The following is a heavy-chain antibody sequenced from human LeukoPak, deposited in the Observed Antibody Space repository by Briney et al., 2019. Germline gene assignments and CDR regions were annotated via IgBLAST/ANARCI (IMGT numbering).Heavy chain of an antibody. V-gene: IGHV3-7*01. CDR2: IKQDGSEK. CDR3: AREVAYRAARTLTDAFDI. Sequence: PGGSLRLSCAASGFTFSSYWMSWVRQAPGKGLEWVANIKQDGSEKYYVDSVKGRFTISRDNAKNSLYLQMNSLRAEDTAVYYCAREVAYRAARTLTDAFDIWGQGTMVTVSS. CDR1: GFTFSSYW. J-gene: IGHJ3*02. D-gene: IGHD6-6*01.